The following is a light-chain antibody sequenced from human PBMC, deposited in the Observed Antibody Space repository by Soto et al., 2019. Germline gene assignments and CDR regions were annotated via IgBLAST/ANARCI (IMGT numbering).Light chain of an antibody. CDR2: TAS. J-gene: IGKJ5*01. CDR3: QQYGSTPVT. V-gene: IGKV3-20*01. Sequence: EIVLTQSPGTLSLSPGETATLSCRTSQTINNFLAWYQQKPGQSPRLLIYTASKRAAGIPDRFTGSGSGTDFTLTISRLGPDDFAVYYRQQYGSTPVTFGRGTRLGIK. CDR1: QTINNF.